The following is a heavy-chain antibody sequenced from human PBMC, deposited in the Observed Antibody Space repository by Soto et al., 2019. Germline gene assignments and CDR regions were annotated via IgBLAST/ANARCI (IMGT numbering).Heavy chain of an antibody. D-gene: IGHD1-26*01. Sequence: QVQLVQSGVEVKKPGASVKVSCKASGYTFSTYGISWVRQAPGQGLEWMGWISPYDGDTNDGDRLQGRVTMSTDTSTTTAYMELRSLRSDDTAMYYCARDHGGSYQADSFDPWGQGTLVIVSS. J-gene: IGHJ5*02. CDR3: ARDHGGSYQADSFDP. CDR1: GYTFSTYG. V-gene: IGHV1-18*01. CDR2: ISPYDGDT.